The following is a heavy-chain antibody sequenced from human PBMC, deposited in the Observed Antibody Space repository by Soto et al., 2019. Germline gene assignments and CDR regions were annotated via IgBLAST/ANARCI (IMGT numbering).Heavy chain of an antibody. CDR3: ARPYDSSGYYALNAFDI. CDR2: IYPGDSDT. V-gene: IGHV5-51*01. D-gene: IGHD3-22*01. Sequence: RGESLKISCKGSGYSFTSYWIGWVRQMPGKGLEWMGIIYPGDSDTRYSPSFQGQVTISADKSISTAYLQWSSLKASDTAMYYCARPYDSSGYYALNAFDIWGQGTMVTVSS. J-gene: IGHJ3*02. CDR1: GYSFTSYW.